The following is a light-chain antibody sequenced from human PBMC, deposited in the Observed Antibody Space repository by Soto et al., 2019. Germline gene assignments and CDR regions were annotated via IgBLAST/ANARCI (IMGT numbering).Light chain of an antibody. CDR1: HDIGTY. CDR3: QQFDSVPLT. J-gene: IGKJ4*01. V-gene: IGKV1-33*01. Sequence: DVQMTQSPSSLSASVGDRVTITCQANHDIGTYLNWYQHKPGKAPKLLIFDTSHLATGVPARFSGSGSDTYFTFTITNLQAEVFAAYYCQQFDSVPLTFGGGTHVEI. CDR2: DTS.